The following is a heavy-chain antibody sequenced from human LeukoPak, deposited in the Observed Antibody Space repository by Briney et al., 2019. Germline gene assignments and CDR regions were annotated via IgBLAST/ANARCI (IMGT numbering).Heavy chain of an antibody. CDR3: ARDSGYDGWFDP. V-gene: IGHV4-61*01. CDR1: GYSISSGYY. Sequence: PSETLSLTCTVSGYSISSGYYWGWIRQPPGKGLEWIGYIYYSGSTNYNPSLKSRVTISVDTSKNQFSLKLSSVTAADTAVYYCARDSGYDGWFDPWGQGTLVTVSS. D-gene: IGHD5-12*01. CDR2: IYYSGST. J-gene: IGHJ5*02.